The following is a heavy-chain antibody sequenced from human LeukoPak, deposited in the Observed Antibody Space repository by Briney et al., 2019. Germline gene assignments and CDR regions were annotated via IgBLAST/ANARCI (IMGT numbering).Heavy chain of an antibody. CDR1: GFTVSSNY. D-gene: IGHD5-18*01. CDR2: IYSGGST. V-gene: IGHV3-53*01. Sequence: GGSLRLSCAASGFTVSSNYMSWVRQAPGKGLEWVSVIYSGGSTYYADSVKGRFTISRDNSKNTLYLQMNSLRAEDAAVYYCAREIIQLPGYFDYWGQGTLVTVSS. CDR3: AREIIQLPGYFDY. J-gene: IGHJ4*02.